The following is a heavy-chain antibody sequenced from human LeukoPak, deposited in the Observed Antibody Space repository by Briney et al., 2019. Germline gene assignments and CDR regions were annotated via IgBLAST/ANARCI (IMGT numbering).Heavy chain of an antibody. V-gene: IGHV1-8*01. CDR3: ARGATMIGGWFDP. J-gene: IGHJ5*02. Sequence: ASVKVSCKASGYTFTSYDINWVRQATGQGLEWMGWMNPNSGNTGHAQKFQGRVTMTRNTSISTAYMELSSLRSEDTAVYYCARGATMIGGWFDPWGQVTLVTVSS. D-gene: IGHD3-22*01. CDR1: GYTFTSYD. CDR2: MNPNSGNT.